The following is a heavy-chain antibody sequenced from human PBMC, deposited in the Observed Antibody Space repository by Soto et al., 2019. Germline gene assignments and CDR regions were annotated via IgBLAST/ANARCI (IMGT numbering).Heavy chain of an antibody. CDR1: GGSFSGYY. J-gene: IGHJ4*02. D-gene: IGHD3-10*01. CDR3: ASWTREFGDLDY. V-gene: IGHV4-34*01. Sequence: SETLSLTCAVYGGSFSGYYWSWIRQPPGKGLEWFGEINHSGSTNYNPSLKSRVTISVNTSKNQFSLKLSSVTAADTAVYYCASWTREFGDLDYWGQGTLVTVSS. CDR2: INHSGST.